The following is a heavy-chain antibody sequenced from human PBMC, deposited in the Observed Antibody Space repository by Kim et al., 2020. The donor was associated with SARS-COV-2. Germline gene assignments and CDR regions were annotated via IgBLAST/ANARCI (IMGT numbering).Heavy chain of an antibody. Sequence: SGPTLVNPTQTLTLTCTFSGFSLSTSGVGVGWIRQPPGKALEWLALIYWDDDKLYSPPLKSGLTITKDTSKNQVVLTMTNMDPVDTATYYCAHRPLSGSWYGCWFDPWGQRTLGTVSS. J-gene: IGHJ5*02. V-gene: IGHV2-5*02. CDR2: IYWDDDK. CDR1: GFSLSTSGVG. CDR3: AHRPLSGSWYGCWFDP. D-gene: IGHD6-13*01.